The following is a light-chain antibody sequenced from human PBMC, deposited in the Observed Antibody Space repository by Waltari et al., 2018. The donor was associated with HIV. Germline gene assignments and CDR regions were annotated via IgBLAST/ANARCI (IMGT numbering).Light chain of an antibody. V-gene: IGKV3-20*01. CDR2: GAS. Sequence: EIVLTQSPGTLSLYPGERATLSCRASQSLSSNYLAWYQQKPGQAPRLLISGASSRPTCIPDRFSGSGSETDFTLTISRLEPEDFAVYYCQQYGNSGTFGQGTKVEIK. CDR3: QQYGNSGT. J-gene: IGKJ1*01. CDR1: QSLSSNY.